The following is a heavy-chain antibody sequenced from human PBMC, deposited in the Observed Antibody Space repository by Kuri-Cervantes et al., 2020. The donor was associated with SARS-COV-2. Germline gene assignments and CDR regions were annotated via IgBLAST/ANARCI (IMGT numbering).Heavy chain of an antibody. CDR1: GFTFSSYA. CDR3: ARGGGIAARYYYYGMDV. CDR2: ISSNGGST. D-gene: IGHD6-6*01. V-gene: IGHV3-64D*09. J-gene: IGHJ6*02. Sequence: GGSLRLSCSASGFTFSSYAMHWVRQAPGKGLEYVSAISSNGGSTYYADSVKGRFTISRDNSKNTLYLQMSSLRAEDTAVYYCARGGGIAARYYYYGMDVWGQGTTVTVSS.